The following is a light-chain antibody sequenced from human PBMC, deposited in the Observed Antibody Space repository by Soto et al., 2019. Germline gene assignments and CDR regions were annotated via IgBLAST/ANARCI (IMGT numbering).Light chain of an antibody. CDR2: RAS. CDR1: QGITSW. J-gene: IGKJ4*01. V-gene: IGKV1-12*01. Sequence: DIQMTQSPSSVSASVGDRVTITCRASQGITSWLAWYQQKPGKAPKLLIYRASNLQSGVPSRFSGSGSGTDFTLTISGLQPADFATSYCQQTTTFPLTCGGETKVEIK. CDR3: QQTTTFPLT.